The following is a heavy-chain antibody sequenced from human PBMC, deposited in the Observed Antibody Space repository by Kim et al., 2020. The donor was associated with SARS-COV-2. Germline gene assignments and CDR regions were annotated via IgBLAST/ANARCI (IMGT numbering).Heavy chain of an antibody. Sequence: ASVKVSCKASGYTFAGYYMHWVRQAPGQGLEWMGWINPNSGATNYAQRFQDRVTMTSDTSISTANMELSRLTSADTAVYYCARDRLWFGDVPYQYYYYAMDVWGQGTTVTVSS. J-gene: IGHJ6*02. CDR1: GYTFAGYY. D-gene: IGHD3-10*01. V-gene: IGHV1-2*02. CDR2: INPNSGAT. CDR3: ARDRLWFGDVPYQYYYYAMDV.